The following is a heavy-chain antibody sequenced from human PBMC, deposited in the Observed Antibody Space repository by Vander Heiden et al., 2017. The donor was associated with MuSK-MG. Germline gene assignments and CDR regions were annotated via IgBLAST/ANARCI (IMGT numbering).Heavy chain of an antibody. D-gene: IGHD6-19*01. V-gene: IGHV3-74*01. CDR3: AIVAGDDAFDI. CDR1: GFPFSRCW. CDR2: INSDGSTT. J-gene: IGHJ3*02. Sequence: EVQLVESGGGLVQPGGSLRLSCVASGFPFSRCWMHWVRQAPGKGLVWVSRINSDGSTTSYADSVKGRFTISRDNAKNTLYLQMNSLRIEDTALYYCAIVAGDDAFDIWGQGTMVTVSS.